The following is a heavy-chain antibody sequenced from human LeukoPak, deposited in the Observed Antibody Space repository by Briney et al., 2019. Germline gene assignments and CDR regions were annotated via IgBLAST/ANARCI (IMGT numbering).Heavy chain of an antibody. D-gene: IGHD6-19*01. CDR3: AGSSGWSNDAFDT. Sequence: SETLSLTCTVSGGSISSSSYYWGCIRRPPGKGLECIGSIYYSGSTYYNPSLKSRVTISVDTSKNQFSLRLSSVTAADTAVYYCAGSSGWSNDAFDTWGQGTMVTVSS. V-gene: IGHV4-39*01. CDR1: GGSISSSSYY. J-gene: IGHJ3*02. CDR2: IYYSGST.